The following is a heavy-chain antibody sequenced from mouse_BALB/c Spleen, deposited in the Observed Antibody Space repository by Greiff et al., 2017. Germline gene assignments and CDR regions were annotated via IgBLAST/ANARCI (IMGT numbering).Heavy chain of an antibody. D-gene: IGHD2-1*01. CDR3: ARGGYGNYGFDY. Sequence: VKLQESGAELAKPGASVKMSCKASGYTFTSYWMHWVKQRPGQGLEWIGYINPSTGYTEYNQKFKDKATLTADKSSSTAYMQLSSLTSEDSAVYYCARGGYGNYGFDYWGQGTTLTVSS. CDR1: GYTFTSYW. V-gene: IGHV1-7*01. J-gene: IGHJ2*01. CDR2: INPSTGYT.